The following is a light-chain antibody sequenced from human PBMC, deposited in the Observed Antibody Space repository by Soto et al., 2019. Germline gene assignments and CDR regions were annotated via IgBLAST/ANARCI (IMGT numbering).Light chain of an antibody. CDR3: SSYKRSSLV. CDR2: EVS. Sequence: QPVLTQPASVSGSPGQSITISCIGTSSDVGGYNYVSWYQQHPGKAPKLLIYEVSNRPSGVSIRFSGSKSGNTASLTISGLLAEDEGDYYCSSYKRSSLVFGGGTKLTVL. V-gene: IGLV2-14*01. CDR1: SSDVGGYNY. J-gene: IGLJ3*02.